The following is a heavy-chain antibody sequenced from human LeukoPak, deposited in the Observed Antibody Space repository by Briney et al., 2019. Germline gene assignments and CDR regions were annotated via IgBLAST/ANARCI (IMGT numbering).Heavy chain of an antibody. CDR2: ISAYNGNT. CDR3: ASGGFGSSWEGDAEYFQH. V-gene: IGHV1-18*01. Sequence: GASVKVSCKASGYTFTSYDISRVRQAPGQGLEWMGWISAYNGNTNYAQKLQGRVTMTTDTSTSTAYMELRSLRSDDTAVYYCASGGFGSSWEGDAEYFQHWGQGTLVTVSS. J-gene: IGHJ1*01. D-gene: IGHD6-13*01. CDR1: GYTFTSYD.